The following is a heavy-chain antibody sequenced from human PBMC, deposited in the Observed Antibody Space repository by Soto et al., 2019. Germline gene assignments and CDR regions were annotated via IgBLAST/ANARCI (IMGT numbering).Heavy chain of an antibody. D-gene: IGHD3-10*01. CDR3: ARDVSQSRGYFDY. V-gene: IGHV1-3*01. J-gene: IGHJ4*02. CDR1: GYTFTSYA. CDR2: INAGNGNT. Sequence: GASVKVSCKASGYTFTSYAMHWVRQAPGQRLEWMGWINAGNGNTKYSQKFQGRVTITRDTSASTAYMELSSLRSEDTAVYYCARDVSQSRGYFDYWGQGTLVTVSS.